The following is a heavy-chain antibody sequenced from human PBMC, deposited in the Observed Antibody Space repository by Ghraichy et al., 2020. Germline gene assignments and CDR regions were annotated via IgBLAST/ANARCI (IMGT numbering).Heavy chain of an antibody. Sequence: SGPTLVNPTQTLTLTCTFSGFSLSTSGVGVGWIRQPPGKALEWLALIYWNDDKRYSPSLKSRLTITKDTSKNQVVLTMTNMDPVDTATYYCAHRLRAAGDNLGDFDYWGQGTLVTVSS. D-gene: IGHD7-27*01. CDR2: IYWNDDK. CDR1: GFSLSTSGVG. V-gene: IGHV2-5*01. CDR3: AHRLRAAGDNLGDFDY. J-gene: IGHJ4*02.